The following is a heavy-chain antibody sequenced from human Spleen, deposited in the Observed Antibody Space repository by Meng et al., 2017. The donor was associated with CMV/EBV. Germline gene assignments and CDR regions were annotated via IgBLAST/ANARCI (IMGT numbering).Heavy chain of an antibody. CDR1: GYTFTSYD. D-gene: IGHD2/OR15-2a*01. CDR2: MNPISGNT. Sequence: CRASGYTFTSYDINWVRQATGQGLEWMGWMNPISGNTGYAQKFQGRVTMTRDTSRSTAYMELSSLRYEDTGVYYCVRSPSDAYFLPDLWGPGTLVTVSS. V-gene: IGHV1-8*01. CDR3: VRSPSDAYFLPDL. J-gene: IGHJ4*02.